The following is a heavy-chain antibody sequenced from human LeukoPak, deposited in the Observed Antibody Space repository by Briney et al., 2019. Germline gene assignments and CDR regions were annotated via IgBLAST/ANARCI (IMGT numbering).Heavy chain of an antibody. Sequence: GASVKVSCKASGGTFSSYAISWVRQAPGQGLEWMGGIIPIFGTANYAKKFQGRVTMTRNTSISTAYMELSSLRSEDTAVYYCATGPSGSYYVYYYGMDVWGQGTTVTVSS. J-gene: IGHJ6*02. CDR2: IIPIFGTA. D-gene: IGHD1-26*01. CDR1: GGTFSSYA. CDR3: ATGPSGSYYVYYYGMDV. V-gene: IGHV1-69*05.